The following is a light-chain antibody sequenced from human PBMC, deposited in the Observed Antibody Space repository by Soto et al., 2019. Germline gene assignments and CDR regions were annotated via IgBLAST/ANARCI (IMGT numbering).Light chain of an antibody. J-gene: IGKJ2*01. V-gene: IGKV1-39*01. CDR1: HTFSSF. Sequence: DIQMTQSPSSLSAYVGDRVTLTCRASHTFSSFLNWYQQKRGKPPTLLIYGAFNLRSGVPSRFAGSGGGAEFRLTISSLQPGDFATYYCQQTYSPPFTFGQGTSLELK. CDR2: GAF. CDR3: QQTYSPPFT.